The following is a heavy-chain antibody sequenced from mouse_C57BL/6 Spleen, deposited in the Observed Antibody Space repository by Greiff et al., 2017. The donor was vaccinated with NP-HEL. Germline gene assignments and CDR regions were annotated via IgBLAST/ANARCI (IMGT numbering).Heavy chain of an antibody. V-gene: IGHV1-54*01. Sequence: QVQLQQSGAELVRPGTSVKVSCKASGYAFTNYLIEWVKQRPGQGLEWIGVINPGSGGTNYNEKFKGKATLTADKSSSTAYLQLSSLTSEDSAVYFCARSGEITTVVANYAMDYWGQGTSVTVSS. CDR2: INPGSGGT. CDR1: GYAFTNYL. J-gene: IGHJ4*01. D-gene: IGHD1-1*01. CDR3: ARSGEITTVVANYAMDY.